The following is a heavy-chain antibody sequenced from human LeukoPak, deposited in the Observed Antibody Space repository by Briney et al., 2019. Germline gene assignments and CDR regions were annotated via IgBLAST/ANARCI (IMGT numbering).Heavy chain of an antibody. J-gene: IGHJ4*02. D-gene: IGHD3-16*01. Sequence: KPGGSLRLSCAASGFTFSNAWMVWVRRAPGKGLEWVSSISSSSSYIYYADSVKGRFTISRDNANNSLYLQMNSLRAEDTTVYYCARGDSGGMDYWGQGTLVTVSS. CDR3: ARGDSGGMDY. CDR1: GFTFSNAW. V-gene: IGHV3-21*01. CDR2: ISSSSSYI.